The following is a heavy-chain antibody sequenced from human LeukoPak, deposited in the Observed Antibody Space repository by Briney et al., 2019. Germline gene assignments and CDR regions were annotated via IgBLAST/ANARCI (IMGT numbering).Heavy chain of an antibody. D-gene: IGHD3-10*01. CDR1: GFTFTSSA. J-gene: IGHJ4*02. CDR2: IVVGSGNT. Sequence: SVKVSCKASGFTFTSSAVQWVRQARGQRLEWIGWIVVGSGNTNYAQKFQERVTITRDMSTSTAYMELSSLRSDDTAVYYCARAPTRITMVRGVPLLDYWGQGTLVTVSS. V-gene: IGHV1-58*01. CDR3: ARAPTRITMVRGVPLLDY.